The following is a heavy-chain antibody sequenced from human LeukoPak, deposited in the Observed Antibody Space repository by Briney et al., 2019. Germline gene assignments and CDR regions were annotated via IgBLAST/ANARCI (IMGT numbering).Heavy chain of an antibody. J-gene: IGHJ4*02. Sequence: PSETLSLTCTVSGGSISYYYWSWIRQPPGKGLEWIAYLFYSGSTDYNPSLESRVTISVDTSKNQFSLELRSVTAADTAVYYCATVAVIRGVTYLDYWGQGTLVTVSS. CDR3: ATVAVIRGVTYLDY. D-gene: IGHD3-10*01. V-gene: IGHV4-59*01. CDR2: LFYSGST. CDR1: GGSISYYY.